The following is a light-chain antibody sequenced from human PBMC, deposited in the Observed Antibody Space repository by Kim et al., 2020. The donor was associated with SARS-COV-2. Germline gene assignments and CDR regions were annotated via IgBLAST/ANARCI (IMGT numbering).Light chain of an antibody. V-gene: IGLV3-1*01. CDR1: KLGHKY. Sequence: VSAGQTASITCSGDKLGHKYVCWYQQKPGQSPVLVIHEDTKRPSGIPERFSGSNSGNAATLTISGTQAMDEADYYCQAWDTRTVVFGGGTQLTVL. CDR3: QAWDTRTVV. CDR2: EDT. J-gene: IGLJ2*01.